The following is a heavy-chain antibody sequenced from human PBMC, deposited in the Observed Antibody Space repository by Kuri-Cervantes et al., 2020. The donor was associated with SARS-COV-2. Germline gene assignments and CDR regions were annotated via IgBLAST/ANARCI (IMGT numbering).Heavy chain of an antibody. V-gene: IGHV3-30*04. J-gene: IGHJ3*02. CDR2: ISYDGSSK. Sequence: GGSLRLSCAASGFTFSDSAMHWVRQAPGKGLEWVAFISYDGSSKDYADSVKGRLTISRDNSKNTLYLQMKSLRAEDTAVFYCARGEHYARAKIGEDGLDIWGQGTMVTVSS. CDR3: ARGEHYARAKIGEDGLDI. CDR1: GFTFSDSA. D-gene: IGHD2-2*01.